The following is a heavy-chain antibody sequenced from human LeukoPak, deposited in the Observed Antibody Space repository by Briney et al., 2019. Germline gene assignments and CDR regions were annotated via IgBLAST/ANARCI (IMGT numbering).Heavy chain of an antibody. Sequence: GGSLRLSCAASGFTVSSNYMSWVRQAPGKGLEWVSVIYSGGSTYYADSVKGRFTISRDNSKNTLYLQMNSLRAEDTAVYYCARDSVAFDALDIWGQGTMVTVSS. CDR1: GFTVSSNY. CDR2: IYSGGST. D-gene: IGHD4-23*01. CDR3: ARDSVAFDALDI. J-gene: IGHJ3*02. V-gene: IGHV3-66*01.